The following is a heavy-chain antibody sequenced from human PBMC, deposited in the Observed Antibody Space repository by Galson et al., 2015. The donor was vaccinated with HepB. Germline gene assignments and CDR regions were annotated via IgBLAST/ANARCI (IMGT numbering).Heavy chain of an antibody. CDR3: ARTQSGGWYYFDY. Sequence: SEPLSLTCTVSGGSTSSSSYYWGWLRQPPGKGLEWIGSIYYSGSTYYNPSLKSRVTISVDTSKNQFSLKLSSVTAADTAVYYCARTQSGGWYYFDYWGQGTLVTVSS. CDR2: IYYSGST. CDR1: GGSTSSSSYY. D-gene: IGHD6-19*01. J-gene: IGHJ4*02. V-gene: IGHV4-39*01.